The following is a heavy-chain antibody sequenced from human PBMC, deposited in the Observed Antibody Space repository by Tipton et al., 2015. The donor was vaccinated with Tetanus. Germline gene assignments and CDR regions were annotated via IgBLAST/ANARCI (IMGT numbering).Heavy chain of an antibody. V-gene: IGHV4-31*03. CDR2: IYYTGNT. CDR3: TRDDGNWKQGVFDY. Sequence: TLSLTCTVSGGSIRSGGFYWSWIRQHPVKGLEWIGYIYYTGNTYYNPSLKSRVTISVDTSKNQFSLKLSSVTAADTAVYYCTRDDGNWKQGVFDYWGQGTLVTVSS. D-gene: IGHD1-1*01. J-gene: IGHJ4*02. CDR1: GGSIRSGGFY.